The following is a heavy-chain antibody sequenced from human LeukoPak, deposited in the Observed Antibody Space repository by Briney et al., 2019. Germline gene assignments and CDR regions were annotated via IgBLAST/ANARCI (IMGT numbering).Heavy chain of an antibody. V-gene: IGHV4-39*07. CDR2: IYYSGST. Sequence: PSETLSLTCIVSGGSISSSNYYWAWIRQPPGKGLEWTGSIYYSGSTYSNPSLKSRVTISVDTSKNQFSLNLSSVTAADTAVYYCARGNSGSHWLALVGIDSWGQGTLVTVSS. CDR3: ARGNSGSHWLALVGIDS. J-gene: IGHJ4*02. CDR1: GGSISSSNYY. D-gene: IGHD1-26*01.